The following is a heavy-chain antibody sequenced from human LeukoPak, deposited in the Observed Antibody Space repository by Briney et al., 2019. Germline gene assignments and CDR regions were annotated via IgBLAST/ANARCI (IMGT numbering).Heavy chain of an antibody. J-gene: IGHJ3*02. CDR3: ARAFGMFTISHGDAFAI. V-gene: IGHV1-18*01. D-gene: IGHD5-24*01. CDR1: GYTFDNYG. Sequence: GASVKVSCKASGYTFDNYGISWVRQAPGQGLEWMGWISAYDGNTNYANKLQGRVTMTTDASTSTAFMELRSLTSDDTAVYFCARAFGMFTISHGDAFAIWGQGTVVTVSS. CDR2: ISAYDGNT.